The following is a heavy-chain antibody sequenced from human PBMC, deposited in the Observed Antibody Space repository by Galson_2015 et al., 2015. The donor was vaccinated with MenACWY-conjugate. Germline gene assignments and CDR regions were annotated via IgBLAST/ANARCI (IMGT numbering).Heavy chain of an antibody. Sequence: SLRLSCAASGFTFRTNGMHWVRQAPGKGLEWVAYIRKDATHTYYADSVKGRFTISRDDSKNILYLQMNSLRAEDTAVYSCAKDQTWAFVHWGQGPLVAVSS. V-gene: IGHV3-30*02. CDR3: AKDQTWAFVH. CDR1: GFTFRTNG. J-gene: IGHJ4*02. CDR2: IRKDATHT.